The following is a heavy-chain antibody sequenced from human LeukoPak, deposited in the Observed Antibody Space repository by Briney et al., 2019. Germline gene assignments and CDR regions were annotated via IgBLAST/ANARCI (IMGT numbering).Heavy chain of an antibody. CDR3: ARDAGGWSGYPDHNYFDY. CDR2: IIPIFGTA. Sequence: SVKVSCKASGYTFTSYYMHWVRQAPGQGLEWMGGIIPIFGTANYAQKFQGRVTITADESTSTAYMELSSLRSEDTAVYYCARDAGGWSGYPDHNYFDYWGQGTLVTVSS. D-gene: IGHD3-3*01. CDR1: GYTFTSYY. J-gene: IGHJ4*02. V-gene: IGHV1-69*13.